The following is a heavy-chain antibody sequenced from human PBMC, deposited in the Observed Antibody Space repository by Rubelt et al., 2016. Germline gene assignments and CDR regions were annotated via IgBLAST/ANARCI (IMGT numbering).Heavy chain of an antibody. CDR2: VRFDGTRT. CDR3: AKEGYYGSGSYYDY. J-gene: IGHJ4*02. Sequence: QAPGKGLEWVAVVRFDGTRTYYADSVRGRFTMSRDNSRSTLYLQMNSLRAEDTAVYYCAKEGYYGSGSYYDYWGQGTLVTVSS. D-gene: IGHD3-10*01. V-gene: IGHV3-33*06.